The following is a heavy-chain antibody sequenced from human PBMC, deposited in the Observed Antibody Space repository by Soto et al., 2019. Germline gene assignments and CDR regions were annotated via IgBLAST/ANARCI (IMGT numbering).Heavy chain of an antibody. Sequence: QVPLVQSGAEVKKSGSSVKVSCKASGGTFSSYIINWVRQAPGQGLEWMGGIIPIFGTGIYAQKFQGRVTIHADESTSTAYLELNSLRSEDTALYYCALNTSTAVDDFFNFWGQGTLVTVSS. D-gene: IGHD3-22*01. CDR3: ALNTSTAVDDFFNF. J-gene: IGHJ4*02. V-gene: IGHV1-69*01. CDR1: GGTFSSYI. CDR2: IIPIFGTG.